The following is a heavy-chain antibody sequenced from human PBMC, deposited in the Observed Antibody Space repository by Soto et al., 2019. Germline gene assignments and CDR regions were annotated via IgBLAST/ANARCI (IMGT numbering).Heavy chain of an antibody. J-gene: IGHJ4*02. Sequence: GGSLRLSCAASGFTFSSYSMNWVRQAPGKGLEWVSSISSSSSYIYYADSVKGRFTISRDNAKNSPYLQMNSLRAEDTAVYYCARDRPCSGGSCPYGEFEYWGQGTLVTVSS. D-gene: IGHD2-15*01. CDR2: ISSSSSYI. CDR3: ARDRPCSGGSCPYGEFEY. CDR1: GFTFSSYS. V-gene: IGHV3-21*01.